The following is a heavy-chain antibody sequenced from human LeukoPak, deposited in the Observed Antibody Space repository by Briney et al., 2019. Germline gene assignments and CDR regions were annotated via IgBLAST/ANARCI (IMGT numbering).Heavy chain of an antibody. CDR3: ARRPSGSYRLDY. D-gene: IGHD3-10*01. CDR2: IYYSGST. Sequence: SETLSLTCTVSGGPISSYYWSWIRQPPGKGLEWIGYIYYSGSTNYNPSLWSRVTISVDTSKNQFSLKLNSVTAADTAVYYCARRPSGSYRLDYWGQGTLVTVSS. V-gene: IGHV4-59*01. CDR1: GGPISSYY. J-gene: IGHJ4*02.